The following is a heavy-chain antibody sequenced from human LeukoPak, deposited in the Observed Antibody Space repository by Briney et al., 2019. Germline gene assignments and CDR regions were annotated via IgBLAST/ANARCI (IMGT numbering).Heavy chain of an antibody. D-gene: IGHD5-18*01. V-gene: IGHV4-34*01. CDR2: INHSGST. Sequence: SETLSLTCAVYGGSFSGYYWSWIRQPPGKGLEWIGEINHSGSTNYNPSLKSRVTISVDTSKNQFSLKLSSVTAADTAVYYCARLSGSRGYSYGYGGANYYYYMDVWGKGTTVTISS. CDR1: GGSFSGYY. J-gene: IGHJ6*03. CDR3: ARLSGSRGYSYGYGGANYYYYMDV.